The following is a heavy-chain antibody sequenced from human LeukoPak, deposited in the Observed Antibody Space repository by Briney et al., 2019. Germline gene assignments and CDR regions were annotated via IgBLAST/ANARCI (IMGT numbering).Heavy chain of an antibody. Sequence: GGSLRLSCAASGFTFSTYWMHWVRQAPGKGLVWVSRINSDGSSTNYADSVKGRFTISRDNAKNSLYLQMNSLRDEDTAVYYCARLEYYYVSGNYYKLFDYWGQGTLVTVCS. J-gene: IGHJ4*02. V-gene: IGHV3-74*01. D-gene: IGHD3-10*01. CDR2: INSDGSST. CDR3: ARLEYYYVSGNYYKLFDY. CDR1: GFTFSTYW.